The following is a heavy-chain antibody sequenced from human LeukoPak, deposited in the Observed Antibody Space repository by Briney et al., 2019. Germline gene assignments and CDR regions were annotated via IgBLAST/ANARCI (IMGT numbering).Heavy chain of an antibody. CDR3: ARDPTLFSGWGRFDY. Sequence: GGSLRLSCAASGFTFSSYWMSWVRQTPGKGLEWVANIKQDGSEKYYVDSVKGRFTISRDNARNSLYLQMNSLRAEDTAVYYCARDPTLFSGWGRFDYWRQGTLVTVSS. V-gene: IGHV3-7*01. CDR1: GFTFSSYW. CDR2: IKQDGSEK. J-gene: IGHJ4*02. D-gene: IGHD6-19*01.